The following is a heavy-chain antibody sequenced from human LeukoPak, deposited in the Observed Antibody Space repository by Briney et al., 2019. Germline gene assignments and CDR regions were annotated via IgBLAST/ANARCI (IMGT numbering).Heavy chain of an antibody. J-gene: IGHJ6*02. D-gene: IGHD4-17*01. Sequence: SETLSLTCAVYGGSFSGYYWSWIRQPPGKGLEWIGEINHSGSTNYNPSLKSRVTISVDTSKNQFSLKLSSVTAADTAVYYCARDALRYGMDVWGQGTTVTVSS. CDR3: ARDALRYGMDV. CDR1: GGSFSGYY. CDR2: INHSGST. V-gene: IGHV4-34*01.